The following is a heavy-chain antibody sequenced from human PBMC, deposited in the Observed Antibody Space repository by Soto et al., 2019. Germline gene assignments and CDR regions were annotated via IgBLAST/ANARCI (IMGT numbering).Heavy chain of an antibody. CDR1: GFSLSTSGVG. J-gene: IGHJ4*02. Sequence: QITLKASGPTLVKPTQTLTLTCTFSGFSLSTSGVGVGWIRQPPGKDLEWLALIYWDDNKRYSPSLKSRLTLTKDTPKNQRGRTMTIMDHVDRATDYCGHKRSGCSHFDYWGQGTLVSVSS. V-gene: IGHV2-5*02. CDR2: IYWDDNK. D-gene: IGHD3-10*02. CDR3: GHKRSGCSHFDY.